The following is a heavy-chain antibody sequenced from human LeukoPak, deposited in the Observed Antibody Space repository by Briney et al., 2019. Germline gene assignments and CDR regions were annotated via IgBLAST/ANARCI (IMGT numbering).Heavy chain of an antibody. D-gene: IGHD5-18*01. Sequence: SETLSLTCTVSGGSIRSYYWSWIRRPPGRGLEWIGYIYYNGNTNYNPSLMSRVTISVDSSKNQFSLKLSSVTAADTAVYYCARGPGWLPDYWGQGTLVTASS. CDR1: GGSIRSYY. CDR3: ARGPGWLPDY. V-gene: IGHV4-59*01. J-gene: IGHJ4*02. CDR2: IYYNGNT.